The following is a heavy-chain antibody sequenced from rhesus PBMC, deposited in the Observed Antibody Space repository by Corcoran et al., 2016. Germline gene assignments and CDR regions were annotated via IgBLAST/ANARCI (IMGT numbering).Heavy chain of an antibody. D-gene: IGHD4-29*01. CDR3: ARVQYGSNFDY. V-gene: IGHV3S41*01. Sequence: EVQLVESGGGLVQPGGSLRLSCAASGFTFSNYWMYLFRQAPERGLEWVSSVSGRRINKYSPDSVKGRFTISKDNAKNTLYLQMNSLRAEDTAVYYCARVQYGSNFDYWGQGVLVTVSS. CDR1: GFTFSNYW. J-gene: IGHJ4*01. CDR2: VSGRRINK.